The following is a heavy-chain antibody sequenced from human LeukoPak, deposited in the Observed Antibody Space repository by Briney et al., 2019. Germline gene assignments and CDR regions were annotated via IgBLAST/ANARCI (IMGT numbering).Heavy chain of an antibody. J-gene: IGHJ4*02. CDR2: IKKDGSAK. D-gene: IGHD2-21*01. CDR1: GFTFSSYW. V-gene: IGHV3-7*04. CDR3: GRGSGAPDC. Sequence: GGSLRLSRTASGFTFSSYWMNWVRQAPGKGLEWVAGIKKDGSAKFYVDSVKGRFTISRDNTKNSLYLQMNSLGVEDTAVYYCGRGSGAPDCWGQGTLVTVSS.